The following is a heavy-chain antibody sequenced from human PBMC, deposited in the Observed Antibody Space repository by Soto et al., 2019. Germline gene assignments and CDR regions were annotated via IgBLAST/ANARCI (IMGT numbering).Heavy chain of an antibody. D-gene: IGHD5-12*01. Sequence: QVQLVQSGAEVRQPASSVKVSCKTSGGTFGSYAISWVRQAPGQGLEWMGGIVPIVDTSTYAQKFQGRVTITADESTSPVYLELSSLRSDDTAVYYCVRVVAIPGYPDNWGQGTLVTV. J-gene: IGHJ4*02. V-gene: IGHV1-69*12. CDR1: GGTFGSYA. CDR2: IVPIVDTS. CDR3: VRVVAIPGYPDN.